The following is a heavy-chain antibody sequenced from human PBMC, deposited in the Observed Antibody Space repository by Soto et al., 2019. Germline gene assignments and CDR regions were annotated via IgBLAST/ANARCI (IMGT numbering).Heavy chain of an antibody. J-gene: IGHJ6*02. CDR1: GFIFSDYA. Sequence: LRLSCGASGFIFSDYAIHWVRQAPGKGLEWVAVMWFDGSDEYYADSVKGRFTISRDNAKSTLYLQMNSLRAEDTAVYYCARDRNVMVPGSYVYYDMDVWGQGTTVTVSS. CDR2: MWFDGSDE. D-gene: IGHD3-10*01. V-gene: IGHV3-33*01. CDR3: ARDRNVMVPGSYVYYDMDV.